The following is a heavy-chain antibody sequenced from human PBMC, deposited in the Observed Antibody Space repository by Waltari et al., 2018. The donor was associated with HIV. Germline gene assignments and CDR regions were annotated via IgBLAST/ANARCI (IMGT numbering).Heavy chain of an antibody. CDR2: TYYSGIT. CDR3: TSGGVGSTEDFYYGMDV. Sequence: QLHLQQSGPGLVNPSETLSLSCTVSGGSISRRNYYWGWIRQPPGMGLEWIGSTYYSGITYYNPSLKSRVTVSVDTSRNQFSLKLYSVTAADTAVYYCTSGGVGSTEDFYYGMDVWGQGTTVTVSS. D-gene: IGHD3-16*01. J-gene: IGHJ6*02. V-gene: IGHV4-39*01. CDR1: GGSISRRNYY.